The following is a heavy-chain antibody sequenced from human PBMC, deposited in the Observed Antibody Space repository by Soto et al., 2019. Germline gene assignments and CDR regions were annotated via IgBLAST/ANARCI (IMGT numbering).Heavy chain of an antibody. V-gene: IGHV3-7*02. CDR2: IKQDGSEK. D-gene: IGHD6-13*01. CDR3: ATHPYSSGWYC. J-gene: IGHJ4*02. Sequence: EVQLVECGGGLVQPGGSLRLTCAASGFTFSSYWMTWVRQAPGKGLEWVANIKQDGSEKYYVDSVKGRFTISRDNAKNSLYLQMNSLRAEDTAVYYCATHPYSSGWYCWGQGTLVTVSS. CDR1: GFTFSSYW.